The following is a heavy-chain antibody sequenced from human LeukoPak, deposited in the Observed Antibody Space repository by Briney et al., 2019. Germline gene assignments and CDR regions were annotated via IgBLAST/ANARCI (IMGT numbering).Heavy chain of an antibody. Sequence: SETLSLTCAVSADSFSSHYWTWIRQPPGKGLEGIGYISYIGYTNYNPSLKSRVTISIDTSKNQFSLKLSSVTAADTAVYYCARDLVTVTKGFDIWGQGTMVSVSS. J-gene: IGHJ3*02. V-gene: IGHV4-59*11. CDR2: ISYIGYT. CDR1: ADSFSSHY. D-gene: IGHD4-17*01. CDR3: ARDLVTVTKGFDI.